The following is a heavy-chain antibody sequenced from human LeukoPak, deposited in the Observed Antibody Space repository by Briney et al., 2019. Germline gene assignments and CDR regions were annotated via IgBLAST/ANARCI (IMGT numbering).Heavy chain of an antibody. D-gene: IGHD6-13*01. CDR3: TRDRRGYSSSWRFDY. J-gene: IGHJ4*02. V-gene: IGHV3-49*04. Sequence: GGSLRLSCTASGLTFGDYAMSWVRQAPGKGLEWVGFIRSKAYGGTIEYAASVKGRFTISRDDSKSIAYLQMNSLKTEDTAVYYCTRDRRGYSSSWRFDYWGQGTLVTVSS. CDR2: IRSKAYGGTI. CDR1: GLTFGDYA.